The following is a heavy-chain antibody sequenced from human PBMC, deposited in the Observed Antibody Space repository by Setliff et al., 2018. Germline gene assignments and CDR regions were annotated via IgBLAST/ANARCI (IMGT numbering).Heavy chain of an antibody. Sequence: PSETLSLICTVSGGSVSSSSYYWGWIRQPPGKGLEWIGTIYYSGTTYYSPSLKSRVTISVDTSKNQFSLKLTSVTAADTAIYYCASRRTGPGGWFDYWGQGTLVTVSS. D-gene: IGHD1-26*01. CDR3: ASRRTGPGGWFDY. CDR1: GGSVSSSSYY. V-gene: IGHV4-39*01. J-gene: IGHJ5*01. CDR2: IYYSGTT.